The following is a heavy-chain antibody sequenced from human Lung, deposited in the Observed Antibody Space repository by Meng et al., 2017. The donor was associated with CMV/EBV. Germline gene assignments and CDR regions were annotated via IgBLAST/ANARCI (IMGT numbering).Heavy chain of an antibody. CDR2: IKQDGSEK. Sequence: GESLKISCAASGFTSSSYWMSWVRQAPGKGLEWVANIKQDGSEKYYVDSVKGRFTISRDNAKNSLYLQMNSLRAEDTAVYYCARETDSSGWDYWGQGTLVTVSS. V-gene: IGHV3-7*01. CDR3: ARETDSSGWDY. CDR1: GFTSSSYW. D-gene: IGHD3-22*01. J-gene: IGHJ4*02.